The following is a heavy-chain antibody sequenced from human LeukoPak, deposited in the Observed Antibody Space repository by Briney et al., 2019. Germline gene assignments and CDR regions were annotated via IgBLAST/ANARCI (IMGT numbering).Heavy chain of an antibody. D-gene: IGHD4-17*01. CDR2: IYYSGST. J-gene: IGHJ4*02. CDR1: GYSISSGSY. V-gene: IGHV4-38-2*02. CDR3: AREAPDDYGDLWYFDY. Sequence: SETLSLTCNVSGYSISSGSYWGWIRQPPGKGLEWIGSIYYSGSTYYNPSLKSRVTISVDTSKNQFSLKLSSVTAADTAVYYCAREAPDDYGDLWYFDYWGQGTLVTVSS.